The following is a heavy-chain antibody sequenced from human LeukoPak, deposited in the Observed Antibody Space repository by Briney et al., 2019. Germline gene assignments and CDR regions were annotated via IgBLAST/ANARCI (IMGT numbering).Heavy chain of an antibody. CDR1: VYTFTSYG. V-gene: IGHV1-18*01. Sequence: GASVKVSCKASVYTFTSYGISWVRQAPRQGLEGMGWISAYNGNTHYAQKLQGRVTMTTDTSTSTAYMELRSLRSDDTAVYYCARVQDGGSGSYGTMDVWGKGTTVTVSS. D-gene: IGHD3-10*01. CDR2: ISAYNGNT. J-gene: IGHJ6*04. CDR3: ARVQDGGSGSYGTMDV.